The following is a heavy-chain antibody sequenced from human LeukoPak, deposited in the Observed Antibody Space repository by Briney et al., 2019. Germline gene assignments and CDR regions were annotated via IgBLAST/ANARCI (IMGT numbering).Heavy chain of an antibody. CDR3: ARPIGAAGSSFRY. J-gene: IGHJ4*02. CDR1: GGSISSSSFY. D-gene: IGHD6-13*01. V-gene: IGHV4-39*01. Sequence: SETLSLTCIVSGGSISSSSFYWGWIRQPPGKGLEWIGTIYYSGSTYYNPSLKSRVTISVDTSKNQFSLKLTSVTAADTAVYYCARPIGAAGSSFRYWGQGTLVTVSS. CDR2: IYYSGST.